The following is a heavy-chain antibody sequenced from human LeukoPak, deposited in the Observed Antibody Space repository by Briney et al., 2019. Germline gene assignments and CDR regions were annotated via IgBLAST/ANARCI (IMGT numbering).Heavy chain of an antibody. J-gene: IGHJ4*02. CDR3: ARGGRNYVPNPDY. D-gene: IGHD1-7*01. V-gene: IGHV4-59*01. Sequence: SETLSLTCTVSGGSISSYYWSWIRQPPGKGLEWIGYIYYSGSTNYNPSLKSRVTISVDTSKNQFSLKLSSVTAADTAVYYCARGGRNYVPNPDYWGQGTLVTVSS. CDR2: IYYSGST. CDR1: GGSISSYY.